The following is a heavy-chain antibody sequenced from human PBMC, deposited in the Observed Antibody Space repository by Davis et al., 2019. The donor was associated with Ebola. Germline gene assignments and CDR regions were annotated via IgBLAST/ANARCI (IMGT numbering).Heavy chain of an antibody. CDR3: ARDRRTLDPDNIAAAHKGYYYYMDV. CDR1: GGTFSSYA. D-gene: IGHD6-13*01. Sequence: SVKVSCKASGGTFSSYAISWVRQAPGQGLEWMGGIIPIFGTANYAQKFQGRVTITADESTSTAYMELSSLRSEDTAVYYCARDRRTLDPDNIAAAHKGYYYYMDVWGKGTTVTVSS. J-gene: IGHJ6*03. CDR2: IIPIFGTA. V-gene: IGHV1-69*13.